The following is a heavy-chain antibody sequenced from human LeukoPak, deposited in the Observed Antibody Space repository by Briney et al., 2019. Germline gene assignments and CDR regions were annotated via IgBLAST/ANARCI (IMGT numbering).Heavy chain of an antibody. CDR3: ARDTDTVTTILDY. V-gene: IGHV3-74*01. CDR2: INSDGSST. CDR1: GFTFSSYW. Sequence: GGSLRLTGAASGFTFSSYWMHWVRQAPGKGLVWVSRINSDGSSTSYADSVKGRFTISRDNAKNTLYLQMNSLRAEDTAVYYCARDTDTVTTILDYWGQGTLVTVSS. D-gene: IGHD4-17*01. J-gene: IGHJ4*02.